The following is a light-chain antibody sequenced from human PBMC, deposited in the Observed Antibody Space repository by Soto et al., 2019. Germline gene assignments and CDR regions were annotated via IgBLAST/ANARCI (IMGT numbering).Light chain of an antibody. Sequence: QSVLTQPASVSGSPGQSITISCTGTSSDVGYYNYVSWYQQHPGKAPKVMIYEVSNRPSGVSDRFSGSKSGNTASLTISGLQADDEADYYCSSYTSSSTPYVFGTGTKLTVL. CDR2: EVS. J-gene: IGLJ1*01. CDR1: SSDVGYYNY. V-gene: IGLV2-14*01. CDR3: SSYTSSSTPYV.